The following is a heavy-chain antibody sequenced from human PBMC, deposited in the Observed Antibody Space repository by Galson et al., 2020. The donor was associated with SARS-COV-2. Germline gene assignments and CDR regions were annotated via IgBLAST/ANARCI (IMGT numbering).Heavy chain of an antibody. Sequence: ASAQVSCKASGYTFTSYAISWVRQAPGQGLVWMGWISAYNGNTNYAQKLQGRVTMTTDTSTSTAYMELRSLRADDTAVYYCAGLNYAPRVAWFDPWGQGTLVTVSS. J-gene: IGHJ5*02. CDR3: AGLNYAPRVAWFDP. CDR2: ISAYNGNT. V-gene: IGHV1-18*01. D-gene: IGHD3-16*01. CDR1: GYTFTSYA.